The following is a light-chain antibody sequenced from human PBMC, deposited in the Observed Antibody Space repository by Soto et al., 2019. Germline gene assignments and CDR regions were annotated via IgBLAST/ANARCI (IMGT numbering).Light chain of an antibody. CDR3: SPYTSSFYV. CDR2: EVS. CDR1: SSDVGGYNY. J-gene: IGLJ1*01. V-gene: IGLV2-14*01. Sequence: QSALTQPASVSGSPGQSITISCTGTSSDVGGYNYVSWYQQHPGKAPKLMIYEVSNRPSGVSNRFSGSKSGNTASLTISGLQAEDEADYYCSPYTSSFYVFGTGTKLTVL.